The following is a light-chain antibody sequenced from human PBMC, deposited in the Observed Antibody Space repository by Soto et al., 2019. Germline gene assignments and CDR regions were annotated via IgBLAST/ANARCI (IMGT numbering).Light chain of an antibody. Sequence: DIQLTKKNSTLSGSVGDRVTITCRASQTISSWLAWYQQKPGKAPKLLIYKASTLKSGVPSRFSGSGSGTEFTLTISSLQPDDFTTYYCQHYNSYSEAFGQATMV. CDR3: QHYNSYSEA. V-gene: IGKV1-5*03. CDR2: KAS. J-gene: IGKJ1*01. CDR1: QTISSW.